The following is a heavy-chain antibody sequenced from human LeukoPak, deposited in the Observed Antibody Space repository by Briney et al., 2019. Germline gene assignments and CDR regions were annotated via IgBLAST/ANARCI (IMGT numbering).Heavy chain of an antibody. CDR3: ASFLSSSSLVSAFDI. J-gene: IGHJ3*02. V-gene: IGHV4-39*07. Sequence: SETLSLTCTVSGGSISSSSYYWGWIRQPPGKGLEWIGSIYYSGSTYYNPSLKSRVTISVDTSKNQFSLKLSSVTAADTAVYYCASFLSSSSLVSAFDIWGQGTMVTVSS. CDR1: GGSISSSSYY. D-gene: IGHD6-13*01. CDR2: IYYSGST.